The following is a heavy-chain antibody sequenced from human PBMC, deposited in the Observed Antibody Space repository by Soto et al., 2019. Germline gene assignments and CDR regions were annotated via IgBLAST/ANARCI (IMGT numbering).Heavy chain of an antibody. CDR3: AREGGLNWFDP. D-gene: IGHD1-26*01. Sequence: SETLSLTCAVSGGSISSGGYSWSWIRQPPGKGLEWIGYIYHSGSTYYNPSLKSRVTISVDRSKNQFSLKLSSETAADTAVYYCAREGGLNWFDPWGQGALVTVSS. CDR2: IYHSGST. J-gene: IGHJ5*02. CDR1: GGSISSGGYS. V-gene: IGHV4-30-2*01.